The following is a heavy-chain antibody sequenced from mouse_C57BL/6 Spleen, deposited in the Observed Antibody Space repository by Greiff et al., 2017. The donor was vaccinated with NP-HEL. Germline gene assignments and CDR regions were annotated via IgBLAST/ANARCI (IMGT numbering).Heavy chain of an antibody. CDR3: ASAYYSNYFFAY. Sequence: VKLVESGAELVRPGASVKLSCKASGYTFTDYYINWVKQRPGQGLEWIARIYPGSGNTYYNEKFKGNATLTAEKSSSTAYMQLSSLTSDDSAVYFCASAYYSNYFFAYWGQGTLVTVSA. J-gene: IGHJ3*01. CDR1: GYTFTDYY. V-gene: IGHV1-76*01. D-gene: IGHD2-5*01. CDR2: IYPGSGNT.